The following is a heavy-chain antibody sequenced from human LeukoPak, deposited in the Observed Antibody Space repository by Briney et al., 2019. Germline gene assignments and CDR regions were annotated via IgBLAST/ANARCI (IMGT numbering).Heavy chain of an antibody. D-gene: IGHD3-10*01. V-gene: IGHV3-21*01. CDR2: ISSSSYI. CDR1: GFTFSSYS. J-gene: IGHJ3*02. CDR3: ARNYMVRGVMGAFDI. Sequence: AGGSLRLSCAAPGFTFSSYSMNWVRQAPGKGLEWVSSISSSSYIYYADSVKGRFTISRDNTKNSLYLQMNRLRAEDTAVYYCARNYMVRGVMGAFDIWGQGTMVTVSS.